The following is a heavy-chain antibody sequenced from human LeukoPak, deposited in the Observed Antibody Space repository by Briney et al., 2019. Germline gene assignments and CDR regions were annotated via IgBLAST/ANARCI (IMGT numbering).Heavy chain of an antibody. J-gene: IGHJ4*02. CDR2: ISGSGSTI. D-gene: IGHD6-6*01. CDR1: GFTFSDYA. Sequence: GGSLRLSCAASGFTFSDYAMSWIRQAPGKGLEWVSYISGSGSTIYYADSVKGRFTISRDNAKNSLYLQMNSLRAEDTAVYYCARDRVAARSIDYWGQGTLVTVSS. V-gene: IGHV3-11*01. CDR3: ARDRVAARSIDY.